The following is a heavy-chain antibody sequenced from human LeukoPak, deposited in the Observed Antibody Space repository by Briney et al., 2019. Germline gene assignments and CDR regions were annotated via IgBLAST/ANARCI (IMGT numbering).Heavy chain of an antibody. V-gene: IGHV3-43*01. CDR1: GFTFDDYT. CDR3: AKDFSSRSGHYGVDV. D-gene: IGHD6-19*01. J-gene: IGHJ6*02. Sequence: GGSLRLSCAASGFTFDDYTMHWVRQAPGKGLEWVSLISWDGGSTYYADSVKGRFTISRDNSKNSLYLQMNSLRTEDTALYYCAKDFSSRSGHYGVDVWGQGTTVTVSS. CDR2: ISWDGGST.